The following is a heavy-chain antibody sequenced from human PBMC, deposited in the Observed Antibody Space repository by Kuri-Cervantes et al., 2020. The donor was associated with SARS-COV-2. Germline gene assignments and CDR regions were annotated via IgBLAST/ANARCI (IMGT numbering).Heavy chain of an antibody. D-gene: IGHD2-2*01. V-gene: IGHV3-48*04. CDR3: ARGSCSSTSCYYTNWFDP. J-gene: IGHJ5*02. Sequence: GGSLRLSCAASGFIFSSHSMNWVRQAPGKGLEWVSYISSSSSTIYYADSVKGRFTISRDNAKNSLYLQMNSLRAEDTAVYYCARGSCSSTSCYYTNWFDPWGQGTLVTVSS. CDR2: ISSSSSTI. CDR1: GFIFSSHS.